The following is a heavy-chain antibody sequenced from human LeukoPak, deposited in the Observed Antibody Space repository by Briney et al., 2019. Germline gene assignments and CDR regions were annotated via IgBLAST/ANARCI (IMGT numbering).Heavy chain of an antibody. Sequence: PSQTLSLTCAVSGGSISSSGYSWSWIRQPPGKGLEWIGCIYRSGSTYYNPPLKSRVTISVDTSKNQFSLKLSSVTAADTAVYYCARGRDYYDSSGYLSYWGQGTLVTVSS. J-gene: IGHJ4*02. V-gene: IGHV4-30-2*01. CDR3: ARGRDYYDSSGYLSY. D-gene: IGHD3-22*01. CDR1: GGSISSSGYS. CDR2: IYRSGST.